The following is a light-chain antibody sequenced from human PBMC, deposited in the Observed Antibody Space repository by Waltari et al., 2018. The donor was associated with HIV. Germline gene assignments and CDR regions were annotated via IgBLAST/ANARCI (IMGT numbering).Light chain of an antibody. J-gene: IGLJ2*01. CDR3: CSYIGSNNLV. CDR2: DVF. CDR1: SSPAGTYNH. V-gene: IGLV2-23*02. Sequence: QSALTQPASVSGSPGQSIPIPCTDTSSPAGTYNHVSWYQQYPGNAPKLIIYDVFKRPSGVSNRFSGSKSGNTASLTISGLQAEDEADYHCCSYIGSNNLVFAGGTKVTV.